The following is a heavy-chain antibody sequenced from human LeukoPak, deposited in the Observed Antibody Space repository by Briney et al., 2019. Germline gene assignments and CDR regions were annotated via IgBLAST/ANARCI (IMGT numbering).Heavy chain of an antibody. CDR3: AREGIYYGSGSYYYYYMDV. V-gene: IGHV4-39*07. CDR2: IYSSGST. D-gene: IGHD3-10*01. CDR1: GASISGSGYY. Sequence: SETLSLTCAVSGASISGSGYYWGWIRQPPGKGLEWIGNIYSSGSTNYNPSLKSRVTISVDTSKNQFSLKLSSVTAADTAVYYCAREGIYYGSGSYYYYYMDVWGKGTTVTISS. J-gene: IGHJ6*03.